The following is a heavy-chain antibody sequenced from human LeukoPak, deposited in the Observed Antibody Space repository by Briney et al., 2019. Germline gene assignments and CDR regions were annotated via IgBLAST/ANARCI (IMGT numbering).Heavy chain of an antibody. CDR1: GFTFSNYA. D-gene: IGHD2-15*01. J-gene: IGHJ4*02. CDR2: LSYDGRSK. CDR3: ARDRKIVVVVAADLDY. V-gene: IGHV3-30-3*01. Sequence: GGSLRLSCAASGFTFSNYAMHWVRQAPGKGLEWVALLSYDGRSKYSADSVKGRFTISRDNSKNTVYLQLNSLRAQDTALYYFARDRKIVVVVAADLDYWGQGTLVTVSS.